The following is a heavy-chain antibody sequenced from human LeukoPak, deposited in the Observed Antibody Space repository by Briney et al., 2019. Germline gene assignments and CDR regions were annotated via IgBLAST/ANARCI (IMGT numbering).Heavy chain of an antibody. CDR3: ARGQWLLLPPDDY. CDR1: GFNLRSFA. D-gene: IGHD3-22*01. Sequence: GGSLRPSCAASGFNLRSFAIHWVPPGPGKGAGWVAVISNDGSNKYSADSVKGRFTISRDNSKNPLYLQMNSLRAEDTSVYYGARGQWLLLPPDDYWGQGTLVTVSS. CDR2: ISNDGSNK. J-gene: IGHJ4*02. V-gene: IGHV3-30*04.